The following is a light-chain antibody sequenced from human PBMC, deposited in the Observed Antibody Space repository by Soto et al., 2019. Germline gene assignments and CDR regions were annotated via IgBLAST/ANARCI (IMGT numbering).Light chain of an antibody. Sequence: EIVLTQSPGTLSLSPGERATLSCRASQSVSSSYLAWYQQKPGQAPRLLIYGASSRATGIPDRFSGSGSGTDFTLTISRREPEDFAVYYCQQYGSSPWTFGKGPK. V-gene: IGKV3-20*01. J-gene: IGKJ1*01. CDR2: GAS. CDR3: QQYGSSPWT. CDR1: QSVSSSY.